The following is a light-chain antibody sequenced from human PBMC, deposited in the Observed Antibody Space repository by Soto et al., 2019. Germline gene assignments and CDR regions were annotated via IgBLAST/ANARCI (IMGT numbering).Light chain of an antibody. V-gene: IGKV4-1*01. CDR3: QQYYSTPPT. Sequence: DIVMTQSPDSLAVSLGERATINCKSSQSLLYRSNNKNYLAWYQQRPRQPPKLLIYWASTRESGVPDRFSGSGSGTDFTLTISSLQADDVAVYYCQQYYSTPPTFGQGTKVEIK. J-gene: IGKJ1*01. CDR2: WAS. CDR1: QSLLYRSNNKNY.